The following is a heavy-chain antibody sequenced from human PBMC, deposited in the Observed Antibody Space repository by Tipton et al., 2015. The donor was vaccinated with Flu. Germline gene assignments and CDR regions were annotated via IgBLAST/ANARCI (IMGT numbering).Heavy chain of an antibody. CDR2: IYYSGST. D-gene: IGHD6-19*01. CDR1: GGSISSYY. J-gene: IGHJ5*02. V-gene: IGHV4-59*01. Sequence: TLSLTCTVSGGSISSYYWSWIRQPPGKGLEWIGYIYYSGSTNYNPSRKSRVTISVDTSKNQFSLKLSSVTAADTAVYYCAREGSGWYRNWFDPWGQGTLVTVSS. CDR3: AREGSGWYRNWFDP.